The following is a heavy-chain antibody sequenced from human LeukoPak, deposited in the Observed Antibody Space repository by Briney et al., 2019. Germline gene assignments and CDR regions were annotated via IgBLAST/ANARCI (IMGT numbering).Heavy chain of an antibody. V-gene: IGHV3-30-3*01. D-gene: IGHD2-2*01. CDR3: ARGAPYCSSISCYVDY. CDR1: GFTFSSYP. Sequence: GRSLRLSCAASGFTFSSYPMHWVPQAPGKGLEWVAVISYDGSNKYYADSVKGRFTISRDNSKNTLYLQMNSLRAEDTAVYYCARGAPYCSSISCYVDYWGQGTLVTVSS. CDR2: ISYDGSNK. J-gene: IGHJ4*02.